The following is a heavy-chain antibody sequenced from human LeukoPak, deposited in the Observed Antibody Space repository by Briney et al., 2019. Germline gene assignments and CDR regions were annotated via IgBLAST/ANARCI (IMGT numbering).Heavy chain of an antibody. CDR3: AKDAWGSGTNFDY. Sequence: GGSLRLSCATSGFTVSSNYMSWVRQAPGKGLEWVSVIYSGGSTYYADSVKGRFTISRDNSKNTLYLQMNSLRAEDTAVYYCAKDAWGSGTNFDYWGQGTLVTVSS. CDR2: IYSGGST. CDR1: GFTVSSNY. J-gene: IGHJ4*02. V-gene: IGHV3-66*01. D-gene: IGHD1-1*01.